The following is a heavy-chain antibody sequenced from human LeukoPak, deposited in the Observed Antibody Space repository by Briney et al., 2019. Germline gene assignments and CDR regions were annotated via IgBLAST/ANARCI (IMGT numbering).Heavy chain of an antibody. J-gene: IGHJ2*01. Sequence: GGSLRLSCAASGFIFSDYAMHWVRQAPGKGLEYVSAISSNGVDTYCASSVKGRFTISRDNSKNTLYLQMGSLRAEDMAVYYCARLPPLIRGEWYFDLWGRGTLVTVSS. CDR1: GFIFSDYA. CDR2: ISSNGVDT. D-gene: IGHD3-10*01. V-gene: IGHV3-64*01. CDR3: ARLPPLIRGEWYFDL.